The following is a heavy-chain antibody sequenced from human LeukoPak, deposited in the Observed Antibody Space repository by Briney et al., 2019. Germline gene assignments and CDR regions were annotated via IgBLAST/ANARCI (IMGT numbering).Heavy chain of an antibody. D-gene: IGHD1-26*01. Sequence: ASVKVSCKASGYTFTSYDINWVRQATGQGLEWMGWISAYNGYTKYAPSLQGRVTMTTDTSTSTAYMQLRSLRSDDTAMYYCARVGGNYEGLIDYWGQGTLVTVSS. CDR1: GYTFTSYD. CDR3: ARVGGNYEGLIDY. J-gene: IGHJ4*02. V-gene: IGHV1-18*01. CDR2: ISAYNGYT.